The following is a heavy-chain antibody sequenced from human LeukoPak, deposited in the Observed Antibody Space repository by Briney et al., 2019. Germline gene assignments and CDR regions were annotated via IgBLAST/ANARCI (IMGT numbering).Heavy chain of an antibody. CDR2: IYPGASDT. J-gene: IGHJ3*02. D-gene: IGHD2-15*01. V-gene: IGHV5-51*01. Sequence: GESLKISCKCSGCIFPSYLMCWVRQMPGKGLEWMGIIYPGASDTRYSPSFQGQVTISADKSISTAYLQWSSLKASDTAMYYCARHCRYRSGGRHIVDAFDIWGQGTMVTVSS. CDR1: GCIFPSYL. CDR3: ARHCRYRSGGRHIVDAFDI.